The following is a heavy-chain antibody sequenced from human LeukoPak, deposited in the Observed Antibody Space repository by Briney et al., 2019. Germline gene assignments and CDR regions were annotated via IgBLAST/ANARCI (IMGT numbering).Heavy chain of an antibody. Sequence: ASVKVSCKASGYTFTSYGISWVRRAPGQGLEWMGWISAYNGNTNYAQKLQGRVTMTTDTSTSTAYMELRSLRSDDTAVYYCATSRDTFGGVIVSVNYWGQGTLVTVSS. CDR2: ISAYNGNT. CDR1: GYTFTSYG. CDR3: ATSRDTFGGVIVSVNY. V-gene: IGHV1-18*01. D-gene: IGHD3-16*02. J-gene: IGHJ4*02.